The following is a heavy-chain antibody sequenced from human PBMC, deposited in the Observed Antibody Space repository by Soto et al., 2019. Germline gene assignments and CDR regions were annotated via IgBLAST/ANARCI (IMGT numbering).Heavy chain of an antibody. V-gene: IGHV4-39*01. CDR1: GDSISNTAYY. D-gene: IGHD6-13*01. Sequence: SETLSLTCNVSGDSISNTAYYWGWIRQTPGKGQEWIGSIFYTGSAYYSSSLKSRVTISVDTSKNQFSLKLLSVAAADTAIYYCARLKSTYSGSYYGGGFFDFWGQGSLVTVSS. CDR2: IFYTGSA. J-gene: IGHJ4*02. CDR3: ARLKSTYSGSYYGGGFFDF.